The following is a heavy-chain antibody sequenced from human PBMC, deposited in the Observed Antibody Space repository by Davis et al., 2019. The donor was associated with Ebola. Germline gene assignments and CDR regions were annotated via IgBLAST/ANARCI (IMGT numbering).Heavy chain of an antibody. CDR1: GFTFSSYW. CDR3: ARAYSSGWYDY. V-gene: IGHV3-64*01. Sequence: GGSLRLSCAASGFTFSSYWMSWVRQAPGKGLEYVPAISSNGGSTYYANSVKGRFTISRDNSKNTLYLQMGSLRAEDMAVYYCARAYSSGWYDYWGQGTLVTVSS. CDR2: ISSNGGST. J-gene: IGHJ4*02. D-gene: IGHD6-19*01.